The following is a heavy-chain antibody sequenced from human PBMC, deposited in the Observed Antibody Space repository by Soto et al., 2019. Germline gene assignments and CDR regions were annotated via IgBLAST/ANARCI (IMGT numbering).Heavy chain of an antibody. D-gene: IGHD4-17*01. CDR2: TYYRSKWYN. V-gene: IGHV6-1*01. CDR1: GDSVSSNSAA. CDR3: ARSVTTRNYYYYYYMDV. J-gene: IGHJ6*03. Sequence: SQTLSLTCAISGDSVSSNSAAWNWIRQSPSRGLEWLGRTYYRSKWYNDYAVSVKSRITINPDTSKNQFSLQLNSVTPEDTAVYYCARSVTTRNYYYYYYMDVWGKGTTVTVSS.